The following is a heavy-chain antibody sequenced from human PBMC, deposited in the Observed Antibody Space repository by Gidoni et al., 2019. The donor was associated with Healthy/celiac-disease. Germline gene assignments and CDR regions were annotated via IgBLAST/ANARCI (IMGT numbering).Heavy chain of an antibody. CDR3: ARESSSWHYFDY. D-gene: IGHD6-13*01. CDR2: IYYSGST. CDR1: GGSISSSSYY. V-gene: IGHV4-39*02. J-gene: IGHJ4*02. Sequence: QLQLQESGPGLVKPSETLSLTCTVSGGSISSSSYYWGWIRQPPGKGLEWIGSIYYSGSTYYNPSLKSRVTISVDTSKNQFSLKLSSVTAADTAVYYCARESSSWHYFDYWGQGTLVTVSS.